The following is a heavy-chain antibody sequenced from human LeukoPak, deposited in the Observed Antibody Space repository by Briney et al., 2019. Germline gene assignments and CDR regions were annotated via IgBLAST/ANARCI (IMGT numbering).Heavy chain of an antibody. CDR2: IYYSGST. D-gene: IGHD6-13*01. CDR1: GASIRSGRNY. Sequence: SETLSLTCNVSGASIRSGRNYWGWIRQPPGKGLEWIGYIYYSGSTNYNPSLKSRVTISVDTSKNQFSLKLSSVTAADTAVYYCARSYSSSWYFDYWGQGTLVTVSS. J-gene: IGHJ4*02. CDR3: ARSYSSSWYFDY. V-gene: IGHV4-61*01.